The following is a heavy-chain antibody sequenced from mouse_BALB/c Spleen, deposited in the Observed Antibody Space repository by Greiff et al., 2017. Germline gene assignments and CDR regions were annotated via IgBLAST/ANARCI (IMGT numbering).Heavy chain of an antibody. D-gene: IGHD2-1*01. V-gene: IGHV5-6-4*01. CDR2: ISSGGSYT. CDR3: TRADGNYDAMDY. J-gene: IGHJ4*01. Sequence: DVKLQESGGGLVKPGGSLKLSCAASGFTFSSYTMSWVRQTPEKRLEWVATISSGGSYTYYPDSVKGRFTISRDNAKNTLYLQMSSLKSEDTAMYYCTRADGNYDAMDYWGQGTSVTVSS. CDR1: GFTFSSYT.